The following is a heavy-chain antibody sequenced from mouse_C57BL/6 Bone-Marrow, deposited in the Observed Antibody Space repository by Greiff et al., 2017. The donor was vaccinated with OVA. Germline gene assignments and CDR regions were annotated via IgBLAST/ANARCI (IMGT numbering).Heavy chain of an antibody. CDR3: TRNYDYAAWFAY. V-gene: IGHV1-5*01. D-gene: IGHD2-4*01. CDR2: IYPGNSDT. Sequence: VQLQQSGTVLARPGASVKMSCKTSGYTFTSYWMHWVKQRPGQGLEWIGAIYPGNSDTSYNQKFKGKAKLTAVTSASTAYMELSSLTNEDSAVYYCTRNYDYAAWFAYWGQGTLVTVSA. CDR1: GYTFTSYW. J-gene: IGHJ3*01.